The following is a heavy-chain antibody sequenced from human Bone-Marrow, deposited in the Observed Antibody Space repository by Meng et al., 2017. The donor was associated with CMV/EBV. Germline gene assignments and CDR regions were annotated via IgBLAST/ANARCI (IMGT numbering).Heavy chain of an antibody. Sequence: AETLSLTCTVSGGSISSYYWSWVRQPPGKGLEWIGYIYYSGSTNYNPSLKSRVTISVDTSKNQFSLKLSTVIAADTAVYYCARVYRWQIVAVQAVDIWGQGTMVTVSS. CDR1: GGSISSYY. D-gene: IGHD6-6*01. CDR3: ARVYRWQIVAVQAVDI. CDR2: IYYSGST. V-gene: IGHV4-59*01. J-gene: IGHJ3*02.